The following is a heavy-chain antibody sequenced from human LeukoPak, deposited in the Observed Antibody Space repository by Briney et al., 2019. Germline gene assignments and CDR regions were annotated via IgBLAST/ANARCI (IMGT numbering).Heavy chain of an antibody. J-gene: IGHJ6*04. CDR1: GFTFSSYA. Sequence: GRSLRLSCAASGFTFSSYAMHWVRQAPGKGLEWVAVISYDGSNKYYADSVKGRFTISRDNSKNTLYLQMNSLRAEDTAVYYCAKADYGEALGMDVWGNGTTVTVSS. V-gene: IGHV3-30*04. D-gene: IGHD4-17*01. CDR3: AKADYGEALGMDV. CDR2: ISYDGSNK.